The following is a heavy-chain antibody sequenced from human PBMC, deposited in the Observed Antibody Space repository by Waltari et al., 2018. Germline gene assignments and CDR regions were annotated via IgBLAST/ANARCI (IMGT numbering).Heavy chain of an antibody. J-gene: IGHJ4*02. Sequence: QVQLVQSGAEVKKPGASVKVSCKASGGTFSSYAISWVRQAPGQGIEWMVGIIPIFGTANYAHKFQGRVTITTVEPTITSYMDLSSLRSEDTAVYYCARYRGIGGSYYIGYYFDYWGQGTLVTVSS. CDR2: IIPIFGTA. CDR3: ARYRGIGGSYYIGYYFDY. V-gene: IGHV1-69*05. D-gene: IGHD1-26*01. CDR1: GGTFSSYA.